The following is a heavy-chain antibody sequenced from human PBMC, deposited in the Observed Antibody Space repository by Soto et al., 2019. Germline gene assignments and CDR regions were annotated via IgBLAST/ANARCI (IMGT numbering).Heavy chain of an antibody. D-gene: IGHD3-22*01. V-gene: IGHV1-69*13. Sequence: AAVKVSCKSSGGTFSSYAISWVRQAPGQGLEWMGGIIPIFGTANYAQKFQGRVTITADESTSTAYMELSSLRSEDTAVYYCARGYYYDSSGPLVAYSGMDFWAQGNKVTV. CDR1: GGTFSSYA. CDR3: ARGYYYDSSGPLVAYSGMDF. CDR2: IIPIFGTA. J-gene: IGHJ6*01.